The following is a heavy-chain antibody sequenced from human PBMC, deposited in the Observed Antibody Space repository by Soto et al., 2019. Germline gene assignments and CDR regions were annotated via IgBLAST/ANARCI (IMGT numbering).Heavy chain of an antibody. CDR3: AHPGRGSGYWYYFDY. Sequence: QITLKESGPTLVKPTQTLTLTCTFSGFSLSTSGVGVAWIRQSPGKALEWLALIYWDDDKRYSPSLKSRLTITKDTSKNQVVLTMTNIDPVDTATYYCAHPGRGSGYWYYFDYWGQGTLVTVSS. V-gene: IGHV2-5*02. D-gene: IGHD3-22*01. CDR1: GFSLSTSGVG. CDR2: IYWDDDK. J-gene: IGHJ4*02.